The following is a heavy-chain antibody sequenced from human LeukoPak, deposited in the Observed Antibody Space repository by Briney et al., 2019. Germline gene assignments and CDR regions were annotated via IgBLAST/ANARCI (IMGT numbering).Heavy chain of an antibody. CDR1: GFIFSSYG. CDR3: AKDLYSGSYFGAFDI. V-gene: IGHV3-30*18. D-gene: IGHD1-26*01. CDR2: ISYDGGNK. Sequence: GGSLRLSCAASGFIFSSYGMHWVRQAPGKGLEWVAVISYDGGNKYYADSVKGRFTISRDNSKNTLYLQMNSLRAEDTAVYYCAKDLYSGSYFGAFDIWGQGTMVTVSS. J-gene: IGHJ3*02.